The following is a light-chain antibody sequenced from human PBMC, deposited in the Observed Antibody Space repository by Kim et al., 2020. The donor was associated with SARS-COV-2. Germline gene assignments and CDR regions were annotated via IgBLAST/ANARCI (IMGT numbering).Light chain of an antibody. Sequence: QSVLTQSPSASGTPGQMVTISCSGSRSNIGSRTVNWYQQLPGTAPKLLIYGDDQRPSGVPDRFSGSKSGTSASLAISGLQSEDEADYYCEAWDDSLKGVFGGGTKVTVL. J-gene: IGLJ3*02. CDR3: EAWDDSLKGV. CDR2: GDD. V-gene: IGLV1-44*01. CDR1: RSNIGSRT.